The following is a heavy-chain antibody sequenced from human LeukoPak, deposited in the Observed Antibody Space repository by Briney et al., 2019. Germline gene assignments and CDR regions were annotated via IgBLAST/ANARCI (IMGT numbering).Heavy chain of an antibody. CDR3: ARDAHDSEVVITNNWFDP. CDR2: INPSGGST. CDR1: GYTFTGYY. D-gene: IGHD3-22*01. Sequence: GASVKVSCKASGYTFTGYYMHWVRQAPGQGLEWMGIINPSGGSTSYAQKFQGRVTMTRDTSTSTVYMELSSLRSEDTAVYYCARDAHDSEVVITNNWFDPWGQGTLVTVSS. V-gene: IGHV1-46*01. J-gene: IGHJ5*02.